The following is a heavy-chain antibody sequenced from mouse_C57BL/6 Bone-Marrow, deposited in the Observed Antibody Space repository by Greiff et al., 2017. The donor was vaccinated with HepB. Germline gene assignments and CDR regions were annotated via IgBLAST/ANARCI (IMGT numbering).Heavy chain of an antibody. V-gene: IGHV1-58*01. CDR3: ARNLWLRIYAMDY. CDR1: GYTFTSYG. Sequence: EVQVVESGAELVRPGSSVKMSCKTSGYTFTSYGINWVKQRPGQGLEWIGYIYIGNGYTEYNEKFKGKATLTSDTSSSTAYMQLSSLTSEDSAIYFCARNLWLRIYAMDYWGQGTSVTVSS. CDR2: IYIGNGYT. D-gene: IGHD2-2*01. J-gene: IGHJ4*01.